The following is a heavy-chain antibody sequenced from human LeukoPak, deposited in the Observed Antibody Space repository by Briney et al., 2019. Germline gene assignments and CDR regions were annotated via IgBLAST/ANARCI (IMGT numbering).Heavy chain of an antibody. Sequence: GGSLRLSCAASGFTFGSYAMSWVRQAPGKGLEWVSVFTSSGGATYYADSVKGRFTISRDNSKNTLYLYMNSLRADDTAVYYCAKDAVAPGSGGDFFDYWGQGTLVTVSS. D-gene: IGHD3-10*01. J-gene: IGHJ4*02. V-gene: IGHV3-23*01. CDR1: GFTFGSYA. CDR2: FTSSGGAT. CDR3: AKDAVAPGSGGDFFDY.